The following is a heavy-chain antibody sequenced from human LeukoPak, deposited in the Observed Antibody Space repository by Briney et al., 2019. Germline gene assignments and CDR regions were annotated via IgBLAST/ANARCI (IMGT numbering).Heavy chain of an antibody. CDR1: GGSISSGGYY. CDR3: AMVRGVISYYYYMDV. Sequence: SETLSLTCTVSGGSISSGGYYWNWIRQHPGKGLEWIGYIYYSGSTYYNPSLKSRVTISVDTSKNQFSLKLSSVTAADTAVYYCAMVRGVISYYYYMDVWGKGTTVTVSS. D-gene: IGHD3-10*01. V-gene: IGHV4-31*09. J-gene: IGHJ6*03. CDR2: IYYSGST.